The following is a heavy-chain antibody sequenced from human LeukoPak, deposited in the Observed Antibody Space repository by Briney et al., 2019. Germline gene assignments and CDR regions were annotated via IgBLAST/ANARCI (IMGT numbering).Heavy chain of an antibody. V-gene: IGHV1-18*04. CDR1: GYTFTSYG. Sequence: GASVKVSCKASGYTFTSYGISWVRQAPGQGLEWMGWISAYNGNTNYAQKLQGRVTMTTDTSTSTAYMELRSLRSDDTAVYYCARAPKYCSSTSCLYYYYYGMDIWGKETTVTVSS. CDR2: ISAYNGNT. J-gene: IGHJ6*04. D-gene: IGHD2-2*01. CDR3: ARAPKYCSSTSCLYYYYYGMDI.